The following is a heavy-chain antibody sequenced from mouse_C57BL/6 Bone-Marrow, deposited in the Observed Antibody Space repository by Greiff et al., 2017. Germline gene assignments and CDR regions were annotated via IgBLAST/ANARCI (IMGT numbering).Heavy chain of an antibody. V-gene: IGHV1-55*01. CDR3: ARGGAYYDYLFDY. Sequence: PGQGLEWIGDIYPGSGSTNYNEKFKSKATLTVDTSSSTAYMQLSSLTSEDSAVYYCARGGAYYDYLFDYWGQGTTLTVSS. J-gene: IGHJ2*01. D-gene: IGHD2-4*01. CDR2: IYPGSGST.